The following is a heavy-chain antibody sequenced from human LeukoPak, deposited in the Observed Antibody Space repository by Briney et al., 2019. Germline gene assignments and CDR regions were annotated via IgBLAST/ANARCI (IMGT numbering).Heavy chain of an antibody. V-gene: IGHV3-30*18. Sequence: GRSLRLSCAASGFTFSSYGMHWVRQAPGKGLEWVAVISYDGSNKYYADSVKGRFTISRDNSKNTLYLQMNSLRAEDTAVYYCAKEYFDWLLGSDAFDIWGQGTMVTVPS. D-gene: IGHD3-9*01. CDR3: AKEYFDWLLGSDAFDI. CDR2: ISYDGSNK. CDR1: GFTFSSYG. J-gene: IGHJ3*02.